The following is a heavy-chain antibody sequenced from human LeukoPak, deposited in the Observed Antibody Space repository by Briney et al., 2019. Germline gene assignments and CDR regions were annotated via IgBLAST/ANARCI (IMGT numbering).Heavy chain of an antibody. CDR1: GYSFTSYG. V-gene: IGHV1-18*01. CDR2: MSTDNGNT. CDR3: ARGYSYGYGPLDY. D-gene: IGHD5-18*01. J-gene: IGHJ4*02. Sequence: ASVKVSCKASGYSFTSYGINWVRQAPGQGLEWMGWMSTDNGNTDYAQSLQGRVTMTTDTSTSTAYMELRSLRSDDTAVHYCARGYSYGYGPLDYWGQGTLVTVSS.